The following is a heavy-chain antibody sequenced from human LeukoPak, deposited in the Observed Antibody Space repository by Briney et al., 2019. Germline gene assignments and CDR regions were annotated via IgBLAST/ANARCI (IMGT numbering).Heavy chain of an antibody. CDR2: IYTSGST. CDR3: ARGIVVVAQLGYYFYYMDV. J-gene: IGHJ6*03. D-gene: IGHD2-15*01. Sequence: SETLSLTCTVSGGSISSGSYYWSWIRQPAGKGLEWIGRIYTSGSTNYNPSLKSRVTISGDTSKNQFSLKLSSVTAADTAVYYCARGIVVVAQLGYYFYYMDVWGKGITVTISS. V-gene: IGHV4-61*02. CDR1: GGSISSGSYY.